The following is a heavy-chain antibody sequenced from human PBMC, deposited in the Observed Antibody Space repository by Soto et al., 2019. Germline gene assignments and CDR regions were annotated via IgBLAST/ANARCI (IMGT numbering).Heavy chain of an antibody. D-gene: IGHD3-22*01. CDR2: IYYSGSA. CDR1: GASISRGAYY. CDR3: ARENYYDSSGYYFDY. Sequence: SETLSLTCSVSGASISRGAYYWTWIRQHPGKGLEWIGNIYYSGSAYYNPSLKSRITISVDTSKNQFSLKLSSVTAADTAVYYCARENYYDSSGYYFDYWGQGTLVTVSS. J-gene: IGHJ4*02. V-gene: IGHV4-31*03.